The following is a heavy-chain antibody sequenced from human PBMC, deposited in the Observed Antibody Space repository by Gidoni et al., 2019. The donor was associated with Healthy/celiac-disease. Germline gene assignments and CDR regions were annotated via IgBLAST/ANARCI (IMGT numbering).Heavy chain of an antibody. CDR1: GGSISSYY. Sequence: QVHLQESGPGLVKPSETLSLTFTVSGGSISSYYWSWIRQPAGKGLEWIGRIYTSGSTNYNPSLKSRVTMSVDTSKNQFSLKLSSVTAADTAVYYCARDSFVPAATMFGVMDVWGKGTTVTVSS. J-gene: IGHJ6*03. CDR3: ARDSFVPAATMFGVMDV. CDR2: IYTSGST. D-gene: IGHD3-3*01. V-gene: IGHV4-4*07.